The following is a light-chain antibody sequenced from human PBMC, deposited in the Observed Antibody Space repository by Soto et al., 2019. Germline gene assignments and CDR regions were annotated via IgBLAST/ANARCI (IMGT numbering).Light chain of an antibody. J-gene: IGLJ1*01. CDR1: SSDVGTYNL. CDR2: EDN. Sequence: SALTQPASVSGSPGQSITISCTGTSSDVGTYNLVSWYQQHPGKAPKLLISEDNKRPSGVSNRFSGSKSGNTASLSISGLQAEDEADYYCCSYATINTFVFGTGTKV. CDR3: CSYATINTFV. V-gene: IGLV2-23*02.